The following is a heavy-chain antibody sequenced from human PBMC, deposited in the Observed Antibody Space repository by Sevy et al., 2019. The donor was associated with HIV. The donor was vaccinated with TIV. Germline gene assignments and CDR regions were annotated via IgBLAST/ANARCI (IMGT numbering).Heavy chain of an antibody. CDR1: GFTVSSNY. J-gene: IGHJ3*02. D-gene: IGHD3-22*01. CDR2: IYSGGST. CDR3: ASGYYYDSSGPPAAAFDI. V-gene: IGHV3-53*01. Sequence: GGSLRLSCAASGFTVSSNYMSWVRQAPGKGLEWVSVIYSGGSTYYADSVKGRFTISRDNSKNTLYLQMNSLRAEETAVYYCASGYYYDSSGPPAAAFDIWGQGTMVTVSS.